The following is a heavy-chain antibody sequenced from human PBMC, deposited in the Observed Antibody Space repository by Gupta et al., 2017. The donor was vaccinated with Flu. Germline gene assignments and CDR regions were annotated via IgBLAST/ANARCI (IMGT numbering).Heavy chain of an antibody. Sequence: EVQLVESGGGLVQPGGALRLSCAASGFPFSIYNLNWVRQAPGKGLEWVSYISSSSSSIFYADSVKGRFTISRDNAKNSLYLQMNSLRAEDTAVYYCAKDRVPTSGMDVWGQGTTVTVSS. V-gene: IGHV3-48*01. CDR1: GFPFSIYN. D-gene: IGHD5-12*01. CDR3: AKDRVPTSGMDV. CDR2: ISSSSSSI. J-gene: IGHJ6*02.